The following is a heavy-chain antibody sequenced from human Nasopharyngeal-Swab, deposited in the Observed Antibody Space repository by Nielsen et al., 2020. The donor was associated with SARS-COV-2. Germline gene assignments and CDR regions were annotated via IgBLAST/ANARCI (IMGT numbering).Heavy chain of an antibody. CDR3: ASSPLDSSGYYYGLDY. Sequence: GESLKISCAASGFTFSSYAMHWVRQAPGKGLERVAVISYDGSNKYYADSVKGRLTISRDNSKNTLSLQMNSLRAEDTAVYYCASSPLDSSGYYYGLDYWGQGTLVTVSS. V-gene: IGHV3-30-3*01. J-gene: IGHJ4*02. CDR1: GFTFSSYA. D-gene: IGHD3-22*01. CDR2: ISYDGSNK.